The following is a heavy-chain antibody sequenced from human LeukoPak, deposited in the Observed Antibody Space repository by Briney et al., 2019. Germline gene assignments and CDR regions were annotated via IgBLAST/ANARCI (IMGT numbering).Heavy chain of an antibody. V-gene: IGHV3-30*18. D-gene: IGHD3-10*01. J-gene: IGHJ6*02. CDR2: ISYDGSNK. CDR3: AKDQLGFGELAGMDV. Sequence: GGSLRLSCAASGFTFSSYGMHWVRQAPGKGLEWVAVISYDGSNKYYADSVKGRFTISRDNSENTLYLQMNSLRAEDTAVYYCAKDQLGFGELAGMDVWGQGTTVTVSS. CDR1: GFTFSSYG.